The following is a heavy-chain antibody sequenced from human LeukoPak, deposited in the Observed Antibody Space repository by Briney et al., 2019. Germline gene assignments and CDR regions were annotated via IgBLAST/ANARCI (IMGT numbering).Heavy chain of an antibody. CDR2: ISYDGSKI. J-gene: IGHJ3*01. CDR3: ARESGWGLPHAFDF. D-gene: IGHD3-3*01. Sequence: GGSLRLSCAASGFTFSSYPLHWVRQAPGKGLEWVTLISYDGSKIYYADSVKGRFTISRDNSKNTLYLQMNSLRAEDTAVYYCARESGWGLPHAFDFWGQGAMVTVSS. V-gene: IGHV3-30-3*01. CDR1: GFTFSSYP.